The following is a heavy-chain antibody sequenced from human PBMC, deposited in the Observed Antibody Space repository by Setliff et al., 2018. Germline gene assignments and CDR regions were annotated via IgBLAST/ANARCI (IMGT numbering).Heavy chain of an antibody. J-gene: IGHJ6*02. Sequence: ASETLSLTCTVSGGSISSSSYYWGWIRQPPGKGLEWIGSIYYSGGTYYNPSLKSRVTISVDTSKNQFSLKLSSVTAADTAVYYCARDKPEGYNFWSGYLGGGLMDVWGQGTTVTVSS. CDR1: GGSISSSSYY. CDR3: ARDKPEGYNFWSGYLGGGLMDV. D-gene: IGHD3-3*01. V-gene: IGHV4-39*07. CDR2: IYYSGGT.